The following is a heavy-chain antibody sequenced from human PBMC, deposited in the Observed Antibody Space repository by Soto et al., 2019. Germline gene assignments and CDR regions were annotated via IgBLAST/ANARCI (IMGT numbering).Heavy chain of an antibody. J-gene: IGHJ4*02. CDR2: ISHDGGKK. V-gene: IGHV3-30*18. D-gene: IGHD3-3*01. CDR1: GLTFSDYG. CDR3: AKDYTVFGLVIRGFDH. Sequence: QVQLVESGGGVVQPGMSLRLSCTVSGLTFSDYGMHWVRQAPGKGLEWVALISHDGGKKYLADSLKGRFTISRDNSKNTVYLQMNSLRAEDTAVYYCAKDYTVFGLVIRGFDHWGQGTLVSVSS.